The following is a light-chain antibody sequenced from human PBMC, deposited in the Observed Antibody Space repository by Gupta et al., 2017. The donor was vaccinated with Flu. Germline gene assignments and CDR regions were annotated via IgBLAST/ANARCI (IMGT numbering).Light chain of an antibody. V-gene: IGLV2-14*01. CDR2: EVS. CDR1: SSDVGGSNY. J-gene: IGLJ3*02. Sequence: QSALTQPASVSGSPGQSITISCTGTSSDVGGSNYVSWYQQPPGKAPRLMIYEVSNRPSGVSNRFSGSKSGNTASLTISGLQAEDEADYYCSSYTTSDTWVFGGGTKLTVL. CDR3: SSYTTSDTWV.